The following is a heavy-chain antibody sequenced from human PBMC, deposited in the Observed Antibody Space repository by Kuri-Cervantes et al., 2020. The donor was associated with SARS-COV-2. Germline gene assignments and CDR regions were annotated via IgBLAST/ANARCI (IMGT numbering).Heavy chain of an antibody. CDR3: ARILNSSGWPIDAFDI. CDR1: GGSISSSSYY. V-gene: IGHV4-39*07. Sequence: SETLSLTCTVSGGSISSSSYYWGWIRQPPGKGLEWIGSIYYSGSTYYNPSLKSRVTISVDTSKNQFSLKLSSVTAADTAVHYCARILNSSGWPIDAFDIWGQGTMVTVSS. D-gene: IGHD6-19*01. CDR2: IYYSGST. J-gene: IGHJ3*02.